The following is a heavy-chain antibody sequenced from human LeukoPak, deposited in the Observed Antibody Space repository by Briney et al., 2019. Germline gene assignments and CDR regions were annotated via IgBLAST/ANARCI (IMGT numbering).Heavy chain of an antibody. CDR3: VREEGIAPSGALEY. Sequence: SETLSLTCSVSDDSITSYYWRWIRQPPGKGLEWIGFIYHSGNSNYNPSLTTRVTMSVDTSRTQISLRLSSVTAADTAVYYCVREEGIAPSGALEYWGQGILVTVSS. J-gene: IGHJ4*02. V-gene: IGHV4-59*01. D-gene: IGHD6-13*01. CDR2: IYHSGNS. CDR1: DDSITSYY.